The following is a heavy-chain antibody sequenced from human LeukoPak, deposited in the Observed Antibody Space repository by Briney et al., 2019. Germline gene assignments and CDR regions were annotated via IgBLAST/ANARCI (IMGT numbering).Heavy chain of an antibody. V-gene: IGHV3-74*01. J-gene: IGHJ3*02. D-gene: IGHD3-9*01. CDR1: GFTFSSYW. Sequence: GGSLRLSWAASGFTFSSYWMHWVRQAPGKGLVWVSRINSDGSSTSYADSVKGRFTISRDNAKNTLYLQMNSLRAEDTAVYYCARARPYYDILTGTRRDDAFDIWGQGTMVTVSS. CDR2: INSDGSST. CDR3: ARARPYYDILTGTRRDDAFDI.